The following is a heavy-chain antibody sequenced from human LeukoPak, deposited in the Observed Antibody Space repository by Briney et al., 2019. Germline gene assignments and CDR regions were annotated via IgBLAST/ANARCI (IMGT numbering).Heavy chain of an antibody. Sequence: GGSLRLSCAASGFTFTNYWMSWVRQAPGKGLEWVANIKQDGNEKYYVDSVEGRFTISRDNAKNSVSLQMNSLRGEDTAVYYCVRALGSSSADYWGQGTLVTVSS. J-gene: IGHJ4*02. D-gene: IGHD6-6*01. CDR3: VRALGSSSADY. V-gene: IGHV3-7*01. CDR1: GFTFTNYW. CDR2: IKQDGNEK.